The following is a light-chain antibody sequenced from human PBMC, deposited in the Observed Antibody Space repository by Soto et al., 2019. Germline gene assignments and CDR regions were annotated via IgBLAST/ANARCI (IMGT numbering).Light chain of an antibody. Sequence: EIVLTQSPGTLSLSPGEGATLSCRASQSISSNFLAWYQQKRGQAPRLLIHGASNRATGIPDRFSGSGSGTDFTLTITRLEPEDFAVYYCQQYVGSPRTFGQGTKVEVK. CDR3: QQYVGSPRT. V-gene: IGKV3-20*01. J-gene: IGKJ1*01. CDR1: QSISSNF. CDR2: GAS.